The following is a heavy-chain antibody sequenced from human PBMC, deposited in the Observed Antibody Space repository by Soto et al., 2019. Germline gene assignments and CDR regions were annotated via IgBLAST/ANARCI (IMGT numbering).Heavy chain of an antibody. CDR1: GGSISSSNW. V-gene: IGHV4-4*02. CDR2: IYHSGST. J-gene: IGHJ6*02. CDR3: TRTYWSSTSCYYYYYGMDV. D-gene: IGHD2-2*01. Sequence: QVQLQESGPGLVKPSGTLSLTCAVSGGSISSSNWSSWVRQPPGKGLEWIGEIYHSGSTNYNPSLKSRVTISVDKSKNQFSLKLSSVTAADTAVEYCTRTYWSSTSCYYYYYGMDVWGQGTTVTVSS.